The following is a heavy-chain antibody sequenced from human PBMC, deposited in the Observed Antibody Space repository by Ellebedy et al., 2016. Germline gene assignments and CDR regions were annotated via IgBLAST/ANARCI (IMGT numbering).Heavy chain of an antibody. CDR3: AISWSTFDY. CDR2: MNPNSGNT. J-gene: IGHJ4*02. V-gene: IGHV1-8*02. CDR1: GYTFTSYY. D-gene: IGHD6-13*01. Sequence: ASVKVSCKASGYTFTSYYMHWVRQATGQGLEWMGWMNPNSGNTGYAQKFQGRVTMTRNTSISTAYMELSSLRSEDTAVYYCAISWSTFDYWGQGTLVTVSS.